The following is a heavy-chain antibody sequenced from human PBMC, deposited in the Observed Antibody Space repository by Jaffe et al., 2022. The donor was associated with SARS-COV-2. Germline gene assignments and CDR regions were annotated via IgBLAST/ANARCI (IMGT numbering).Heavy chain of an antibody. J-gene: IGHJ6*02. CDR2: ISSSSSYI. Sequence: EVQLVESGGGLVKPGGSLRLSCAASGFTFSSYSMNWVRQAPGKGLEWVSSISSSSSYIYYADSVKGRFTISRDNAKNSLYLQMNSLRAEDTAVYYCAREGGSSTYWVGYYYGMDVWGQGTTVTVSS. D-gene: IGHD2-2*01. CDR3: AREGGSSTYWVGYYYGMDV. V-gene: IGHV3-21*01. CDR1: GFTFSSYS.